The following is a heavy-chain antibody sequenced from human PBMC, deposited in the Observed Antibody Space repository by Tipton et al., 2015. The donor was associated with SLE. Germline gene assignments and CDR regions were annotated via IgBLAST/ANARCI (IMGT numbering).Heavy chain of an antibody. J-gene: IGHJ3*02. D-gene: IGHD2-15*01. V-gene: IGHV4-34*01. CDR1: GGSFSGYY. Sequence: TLSLTCAVYGGSFSGYYWSWIRQPPGKGLEWIGEISHSGSTNYNPSLKSRVTISVDTSKNQFSLKLNSVTAADTAVYYCARRGILYAFDIWGQGTMVTVSS. CDR3: ARRGILYAFDI. CDR2: ISHSGST.